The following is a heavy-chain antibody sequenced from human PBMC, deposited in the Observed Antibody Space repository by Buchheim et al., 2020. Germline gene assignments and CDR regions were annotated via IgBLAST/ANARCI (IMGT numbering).Heavy chain of an antibody. CDR1: GFTFSSYA. D-gene: IGHD3-3*01. CDR3: AKGMADFWSGPVDGMDV. Sequence: EVQLVESGGGLVQPGGSLRLSCAASGFTFSSYAMSWVRQAPGKGLEWVSAISGSGGSTYYAEHVKGRFTISRDNSKNTLYLQMNSLRAEDTAVYYCAKGMADFWSGPVDGMDVWGQGTT. V-gene: IGHV3-23*04. CDR2: ISGSGGST. J-gene: IGHJ6*02.